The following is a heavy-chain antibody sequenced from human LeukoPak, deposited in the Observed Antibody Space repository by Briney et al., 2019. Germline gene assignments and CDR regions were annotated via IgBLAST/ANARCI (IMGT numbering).Heavy chain of an antibody. V-gene: IGHV4-59*01. CDR1: GGSISSCY. CDR3: ARAEQWLPDYYFDY. J-gene: IGHJ4*02. D-gene: IGHD6-19*01. Sequence: PSETLSLTCTVSGGSISSCYWSWIRQPPGKGLEWIGYIYYSGSTNYNPSLKSRVTISVDTSKNQFSLKLSSVTAADTAVYYCARAEQWLPDYYFDYWGQGTLVTVSS. CDR2: IYYSGST.